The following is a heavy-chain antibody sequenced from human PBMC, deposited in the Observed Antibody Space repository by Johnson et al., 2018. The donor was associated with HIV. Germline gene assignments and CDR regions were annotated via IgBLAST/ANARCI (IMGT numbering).Heavy chain of an antibody. CDR3: ARDCRNSTSCRAFDI. D-gene: IGHD2/OR15-2a*01. CDR1: GFTFSSYA. V-gene: IGHV3-30-3*01. J-gene: IGHJ3*02. CDR2: ISYDGSNK. Sequence: QGQLVESGGGLVQPGGSLRLSCAASGFTFSSYAMSWVRQAPGKGLEWVAVISYDGSNKYYADSVKGRFTISRDNSKNTVFLQMNSLRAEDTALYYCARDCRNSTSCRAFDIWGQGTMVTVSS.